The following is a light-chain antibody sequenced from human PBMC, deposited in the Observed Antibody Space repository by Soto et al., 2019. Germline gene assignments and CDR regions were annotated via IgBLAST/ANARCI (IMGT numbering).Light chain of an antibody. J-gene: IGLJ3*02. CDR2: EVS. V-gene: IGLV2-14*01. Sequence: QSALTQPASVSGSPGQSITISCTGTSSDVGAYNYVSWYQQHPGNAPKLMIYEVSNRPSGVSNRFSGSKSANTASLTISGLQTEDEADYYCSSYTTSDTWMFGGGTKLTVL. CDR3: SSYTTSDTWM. CDR1: SSDVGAYNY.